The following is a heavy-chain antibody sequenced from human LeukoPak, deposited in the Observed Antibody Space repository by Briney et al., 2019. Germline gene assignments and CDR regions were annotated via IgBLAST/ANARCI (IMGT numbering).Heavy chain of an antibody. V-gene: IGHV1-69*06. CDR2: IIPIFGTA. D-gene: IGHD3-22*01. J-gene: IGHJ4*02. CDR3: ARDYYDSSGPAY. CDR1: GGTFSSYA. Sequence: ASVTVSCKASGGTFSSYAISWVRQAPGQGLEWMGRIIPIFGTANYAQKFQGRVTITADKFTSTAYMELSSLRSEDTAVYYCARDYYDSSGPAYWGQGTLVTVSS.